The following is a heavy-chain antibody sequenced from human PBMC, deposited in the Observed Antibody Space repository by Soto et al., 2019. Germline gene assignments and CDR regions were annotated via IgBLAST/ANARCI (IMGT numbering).Heavy chain of an antibody. CDR1: GGTFSSYA. D-gene: IGHD3-10*01. J-gene: IGHJ4*02. V-gene: IGHV1-69*01. Sequence: QVQLVQSGAEVKKPGSSVKVSCKASGGTFSSYAISWVRQAPGQGLEWMGGIIPTFGTANYAQKFQGRVTITADEPTSTAYMELSRLRSEDTAVYYCARDVGFGELYDYWGQGTLVTVSS. CDR3: ARDVGFGELYDY. CDR2: IIPTFGTA.